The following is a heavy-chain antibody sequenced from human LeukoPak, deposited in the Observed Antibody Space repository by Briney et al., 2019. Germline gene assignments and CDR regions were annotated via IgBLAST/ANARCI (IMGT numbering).Heavy chain of an antibody. D-gene: IGHD3-10*01. CDR1: GGSFSGYY. CDR2: INHSGST. Sequence: SETLSLTCAVYGGSFSGYYWSWIRQPPGKGLEWIGEINHSGSTNYNPSLKSRVTISVDTSKNQFSLKLSSVTAADTAVYYCARKRRVDYTPNYGRRYCYYGMDVWGQGTTVTVSS. V-gene: IGHV4-34*01. J-gene: IGHJ6*02. CDR3: ARKRRVDYTPNYGRRYCYYGMDV.